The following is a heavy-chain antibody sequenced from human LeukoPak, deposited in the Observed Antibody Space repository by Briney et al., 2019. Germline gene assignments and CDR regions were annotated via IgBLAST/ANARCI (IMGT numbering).Heavy chain of an antibody. Sequence: PSQTLSLTCAVSGGPISSGGYFWSWIRQPPGKGLEWIGYIYHSGSTYYNPSLKSRVTISVDRSKNQFSLKLSSVTAADTAVYYCARDMGDPGTLRHYDSALHDAFDIWGQGTMVTVSS. CDR1: GGPISSGGYF. J-gene: IGHJ3*02. CDR2: IYHSGST. V-gene: IGHV4-30-2*01. D-gene: IGHD3-16*01. CDR3: ARDMGDPGTLRHYDSALHDAFDI.